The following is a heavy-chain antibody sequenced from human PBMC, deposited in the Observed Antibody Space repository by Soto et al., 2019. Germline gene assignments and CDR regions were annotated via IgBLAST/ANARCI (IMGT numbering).Heavy chain of an antibody. CDR3: ARWLDDYDILPGSFEY. D-gene: IGHD3-9*01. CDR1: GFTFSSYS. J-gene: IGHJ4*02. Sequence: EVQLVESGGGLVKPGGSLRLSCAASGFTFSSYSMNWVRQAPGKGLEWVSSISNSSSYIYYADSVKGRFTISRDNAKNSLYLQMNSLRAEDTAVDYCARWLDDYDILPGSFEYWGQGNLVTVSS. CDR2: ISNSSSYI. V-gene: IGHV3-21*03.